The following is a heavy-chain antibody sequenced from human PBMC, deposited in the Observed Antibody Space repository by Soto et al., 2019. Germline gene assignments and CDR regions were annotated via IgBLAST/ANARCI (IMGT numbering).Heavy chain of an antibody. J-gene: IGHJ4*02. Sequence: KPSETLSLTCAVYGGSFSGYYWSWIRQPPGKGLEWIGEINHSGSTNYNPSLKSRVTISVDTSKNQFSLKLSSVTAADTAVYYCASPGGMFGEFDYWGQGTLVTVSS. CDR1: GGSFSGYY. V-gene: IGHV4-34*01. CDR2: INHSGST. D-gene: IGHD3-10*02. CDR3: ASPGGMFGEFDY.